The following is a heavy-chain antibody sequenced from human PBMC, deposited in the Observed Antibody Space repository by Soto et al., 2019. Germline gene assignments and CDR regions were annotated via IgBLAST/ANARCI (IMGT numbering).Heavy chain of an antibody. J-gene: IGHJ6*02. D-gene: IGHD1-26*01. Sequence: QVPLVQSGAEVKKPGASVKVSCKASGYTFTTYALHWVRQAPGQRPEWMGWINPASGHTKYSKKFQDRVTITRDTSASTGYMELSSLRSEDTAVYYCGRSVVGATGEILYNAMDVWGQGTTVIVSS. V-gene: IGHV1-3*01. CDR3: GRSVVGATGEILYNAMDV. CDR1: GYTFTTYA. CDR2: INPASGHT.